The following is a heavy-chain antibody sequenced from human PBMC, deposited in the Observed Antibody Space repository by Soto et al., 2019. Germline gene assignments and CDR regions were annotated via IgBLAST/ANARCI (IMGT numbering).Heavy chain of an antibody. CDR1: GFTFSSYA. J-gene: IGHJ4*02. V-gene: IGHV3-23*01. CDR3: AKDQDIVVVVAATPSSYFDY. D-gene: IGHD2-15*01. Sequence: GGSLRLSCAASGFTFSSYAMSWVRQAPGKGLEWVSAISGSGGSTYYADSVKGRFTISRDNSKNTLYLQMNSLRAEDTAVYYCAKDQDIVVVVAATPSSYFDYWGQGTLVTVSS. CDR2: ISGSGGST.